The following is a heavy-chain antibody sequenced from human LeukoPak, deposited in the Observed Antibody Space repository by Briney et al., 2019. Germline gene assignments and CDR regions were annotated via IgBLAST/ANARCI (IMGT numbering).Heavy chain of an antibody. D-gene: IGHD3-9*01. V-gene: IGHV4-30-4*01. Sequence: SETLSLTCTVSGGSISSGDYYWSWIRQPPGKGLEWIGYIYYSGSTYYNPSFKSRVTISVDTSKNQFSLKLSSVTAADTAVYYCARSDILTGYYPDAFDIWGQGTMVTVSS. CDR2: IYYSGST. CDR3: ARSDILTGYYPDAFDI. J-gene: IGHJ3*02. CDR1: GGSISSGDYY.